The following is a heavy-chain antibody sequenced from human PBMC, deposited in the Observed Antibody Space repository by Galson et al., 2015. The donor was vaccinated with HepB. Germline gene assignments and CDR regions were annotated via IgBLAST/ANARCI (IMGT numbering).Heavy chain of an antibody. Sequence: QVQLQESGPGLVKPSETLSLTCSVSGGSIKSDFWSWVRQPPGKALEWIGYLYDSGSTRYNPSLESRVTMSVDTSKNPFSLRLTSVTAADTAVYYCAKIRNQALDYWGQGTLVTVSS. CDR2: LYDSGST. J-gene: IGHJ4*02. V-gene: IGHV4-59*01. CDR1: GGSIKSDF. CDR3: AKIRNQALDY. D-gene: IGHD3-3*02.